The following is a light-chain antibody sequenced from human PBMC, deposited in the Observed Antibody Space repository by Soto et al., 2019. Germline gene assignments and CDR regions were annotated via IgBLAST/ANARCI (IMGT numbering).Light chain of an antibody. J-gene: IGLJ1*01. CDR3: SSYTSISTYV. CDR2: DVR. V-gene: IGLV2-14*01. Sequence: QSALTQPASVSGSPGQSITISCTRTSSDVGGYNFVSWYQQHPGKAPKLMIYDVRNRPSGVSNRFSGSKSVNTASLTISGLQAEDEADYYCSSYTSISTYVFGTGTKVTVL. CDR1: SSDVGGYNF.